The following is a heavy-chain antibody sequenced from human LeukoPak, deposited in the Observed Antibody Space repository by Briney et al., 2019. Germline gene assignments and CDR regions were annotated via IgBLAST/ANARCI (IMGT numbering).Heavy chain of an antibody. CDR2: IYYSGST. Sequence: SETLSLTCTVSGGSISSSSYYWGWIRQPPGKGLEWIGSIYYSGSTYYNPSLKSRVTISVDTFKNQFSLKLSSVTAADTAVSYCARHRMIVDDAFDIWGQGTMVTVSS. V-gene: IGHV4-39*01. CDR3: ARHRMIVDDAFDI. J-gene: IGHJ3*02. D-gene: IGHD3-22*01. CDR1: GGSISSSSYY.